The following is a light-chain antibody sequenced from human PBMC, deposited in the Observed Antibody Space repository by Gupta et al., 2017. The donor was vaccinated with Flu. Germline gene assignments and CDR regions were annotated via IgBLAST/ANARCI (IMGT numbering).Light chain of an antibody. CDR1: QSISTW. Sequence: DIQMTQSPSTLSASVGDRVTITCRASQSISTWLAWYQQKPGTAPKVLIYKASSLESGVPSRFSGSGSGTEFTLTISSLQPDDFATYYCQQENSYSYTFGQGTKLEIK. V-gene: IGKV1-5*03. J-gene: IGKJ2*01. CDR2: KAS. CDR3: QQENSYSYT.